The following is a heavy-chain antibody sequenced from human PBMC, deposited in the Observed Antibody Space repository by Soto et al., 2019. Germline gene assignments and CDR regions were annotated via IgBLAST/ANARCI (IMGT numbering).Heavy chain of an antibody. J-gene: IGHJ4*02. Sequence: SETLSLTCTVSGGSISSGGYYWSWIRQHPGKGLDWIGYIYHSGSTYYNPSLKSRVTISVDTSKNQFSLKLSSVTAADTAVYYCARGIVGATWYYFDYWGQGTLVTVSS. V-gene: IGHV4-31*03. D-gene: IGHD1-26*01. CDR3: ARGIVGATWYYFDY. CDR2: IYHSGST. CDR1: GGSISSGGYY.